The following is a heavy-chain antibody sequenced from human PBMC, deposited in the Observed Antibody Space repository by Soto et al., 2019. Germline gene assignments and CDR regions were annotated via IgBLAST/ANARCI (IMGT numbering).Heavy chain of an antibody. CDR3: ARVWGGAFDI. Sequence: QVQLQESGPGLVKPSETLSLTCTVSGGSIRSYYWSWIRQPPGKGLEWIGYIYYSGSTNYNPSLKSRVTISVDTSKNQFSLKLSSVTAADTVVYYCARVWGGAFDIWGQGTMVTVSS. J-gene: IGHJ3*02. CDR1: GGSIRSYY. D-gene: IGHD3-10*01. V-gene: IGHV4-59*01. CDR2: IYYSGST.